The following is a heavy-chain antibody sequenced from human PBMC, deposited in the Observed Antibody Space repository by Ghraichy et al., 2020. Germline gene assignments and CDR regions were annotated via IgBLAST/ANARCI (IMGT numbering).Heavy chain of an antibody. CDR1: GGSISSSSYY. D-gene: IGHD3-3*01. CDR2: IYYSGST. J-gene: IGHJ2*01. Sequence: SETLSLTCTVSGGSISSSSYYWGWIRQPPGKGLEWIGSIYYSGSTYYNPSLKSRVTISVDTSKNQFSLKLSSVTAADTAVYYCARVGYDFWSGYYHWYFDLWGRGTLVTVSS. V-gene: IGHV4-39*01. CDR3: ARVGYDFWSGYYHWYFDL.